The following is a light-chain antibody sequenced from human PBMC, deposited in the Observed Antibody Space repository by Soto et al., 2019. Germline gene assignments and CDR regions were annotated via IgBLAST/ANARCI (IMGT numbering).Light chain of an antibody. CDR2: WAS. CDR3: QQYDDTPRT. V-gene: IGKV4-1*01. J-gene: IGKJ1*01. Sequence: DVVMTQSPDSLAVSLGERATINCKSSQSVLNSSNNKNYLAWYQQKPGQPPKLLIYWASTRESGVPDRFSGSGSGTDFTRTISSLQAEDVAVYYCQQYDDTPRTFGQGTKVEIK. CDR1: QSVLNSSNNKNY.